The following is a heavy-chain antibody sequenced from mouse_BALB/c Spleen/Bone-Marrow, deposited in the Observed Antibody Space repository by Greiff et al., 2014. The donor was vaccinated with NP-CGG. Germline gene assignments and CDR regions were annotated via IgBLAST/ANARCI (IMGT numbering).Heavy chain of an antibody. V-gene: IGHV1S81*02. CDR1: GYTFTSYY. CDR3: SRGRRDALDY. J-gene: IGHJ4*01. Sequence: QLQQSGAELVKPGASVKLSCKASGYTFTSYYMYWVKQRPGQGLEWLGEINPSNGGTNFNEKFKNKATLTVDKSSSTAYMQLSSLTSEDSAVCYCSRGRRDALDYWGQGTSVTVSS. CDR2: INPSNGGT.